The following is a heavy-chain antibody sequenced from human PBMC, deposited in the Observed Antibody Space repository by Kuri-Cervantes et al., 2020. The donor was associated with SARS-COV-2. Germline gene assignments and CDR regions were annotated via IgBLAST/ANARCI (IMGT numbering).Heavy chain of an antibody. V-gene: IGHV1-2*04. CDR3: ARAGGGNAPRLFDY. D-gene: IGHD4-23*01. J-gene: IGHJ4*02. CDR1: GGTFSSYD. CDR2: INPNSGGT. Sequence: ASVKVSCKASGGTFSSYDISWVRQAPGQGLEWMGWINPNSGGTNYAQKFQGWVTMTSDTSISTAYMELSRLRSDDTAVYCCARAGGGNAPRLFDYWGQGTLVTVAS.